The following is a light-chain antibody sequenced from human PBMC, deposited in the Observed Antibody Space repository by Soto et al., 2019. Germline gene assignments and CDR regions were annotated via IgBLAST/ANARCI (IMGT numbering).Light chain of an antibody. CDR2: AAS. J-gene: IGKJ4*01. CDR3: QQSYSTPPLT. CDR1: QTISMY. V-gene: IGKV1-39*01. Sequence: DIQMTQSPSSLSASVGDRVTITCRASQTISMYLNWYQQKPGKAPILLISAASSLESGVPSRFSGSRSGTEFTLTISSLQPEDCATYYCQQSYSTPPLTLGGGTKVEIK.